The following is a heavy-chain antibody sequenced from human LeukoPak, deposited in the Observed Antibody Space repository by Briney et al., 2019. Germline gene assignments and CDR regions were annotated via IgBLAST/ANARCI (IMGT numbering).Heavy chain of an antibody. J-gene: IGHJ6*03. CDR1: GDSISTSNSY. V-gene: IGHV4-39*01. D-gene: IGHD3-10*01. CDR2: IYYSGNT. CDR3: ARHPYYYGSGSYLYYYYYMDV. Sequence: SETLSLTCAVSGDSISTSNSYWGWIRRPPGKGLEWVGSIYYSGNTYYNPSLKSRVTISVDTSKNQFSLKLSSVTAADTAVYYCARHPYYYGSGSYLYYYYYMDVWGKGTTVTISS.